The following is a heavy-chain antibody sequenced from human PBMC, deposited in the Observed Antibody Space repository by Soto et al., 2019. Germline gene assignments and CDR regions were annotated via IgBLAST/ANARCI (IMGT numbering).Heavy chain of an antibody. CDR2: INHSGST. V-gene: IGHV4-34*01. Sequence: PSETLSLTCAVYGGSFSGYYWSWIRQPPGKGLEWIGEINHSGSTNYNPSLKSRVTISVDTSKNQFSLKLSSVTAADTAVYYCARGDIVVVVAATRYYCYYMDVWGKGTTVTVSS. CDR3: ARGDIVVVVAATRYYCYYMDV. D-gene: IGHD2-15*01. J-gene: IGHJ6*03. CDR1: GGSFSGYY.